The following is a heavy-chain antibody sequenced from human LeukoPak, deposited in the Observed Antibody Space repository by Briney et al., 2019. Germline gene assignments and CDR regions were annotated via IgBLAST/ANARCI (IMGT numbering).Heavy chain of an antibody. D-gene: IGHD1-26*01. V-gene: IGHV5-51*01. CDR3: ASPRVGATAFDI. CDR2: INPSDSDT. J-gene: IGHJ3*02. Sequence: GEYLKISCKGSGYSFTTYWIGWVRQMPGKGLEYMGIINPSDSDTRYSPSFQGQVTISADKSISTAYLQWSSLKASDTAMYYCASPRVGATAFDIWGQGTMVTVSS. CDR1: GYSFTTYW.